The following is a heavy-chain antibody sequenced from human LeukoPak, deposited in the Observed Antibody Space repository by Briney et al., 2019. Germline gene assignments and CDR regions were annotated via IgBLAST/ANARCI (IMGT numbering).Heavy chain of an antibody. CDR3: AISEGGLVPVTGHH. V-gene: IGHV4-39*01. Sequence: SETLSLTCTVSGGSISSSGYYWGWIRQPPGKGLEWFGSIYYSGSTYYNPSLKSRVTISVDTSKNQFSKNQFSLKLSSVTAADTAVYYCAISEGGLVPVTGHHWGQGTLVTVSS. CDR1: GGSISSSGYY. CDR2: IYYSGST. J-gene: IGHJ5*02. D-gene: IGHD7-27*01.